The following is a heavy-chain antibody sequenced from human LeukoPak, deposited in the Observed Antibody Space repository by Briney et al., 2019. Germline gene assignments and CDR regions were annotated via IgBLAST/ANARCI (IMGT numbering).Heavy chain of an antibody. CDR3: ARGLDLWYSSGWPEGHVAFDI. Sequence: ASVKVSCKASVYTFTSSGISGVRQAPGQRLEWMGWISAYNGNTNYAQKLQGRVTMTTDTSTSTAYMELRSLRSDDTAVYYCARGLDLWYSSGWPEGHVAFDIWGQGTMVTVSS. D-gene: IGHD6-19*01. CDR2: ISAYNGNT. J-gene: IGHJ3*02. CDR1: VYTFTSSG. V-gene: IGHV1-18*01.